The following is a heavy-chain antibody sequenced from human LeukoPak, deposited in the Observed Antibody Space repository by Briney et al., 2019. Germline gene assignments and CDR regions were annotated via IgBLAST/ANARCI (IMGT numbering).Heavy chain of an antibody. CDR2: IYYSGST. CDR3: ARGVSVYWFDP. J-gene: IGHJ5*02. V-gene: IGHV4-59*11. CDR1: GGSISSHY. D-gene: IGHD2-21*01. Sequence: SETLSLACTVSGGSISSHYWSWIRQPPGKGLEWIGYIYYSGSTNYNPSLKSRVTISVDTSKNQFSLKLSSVTAADTAVYYCARGVSVYWFDPWGQGTLVTVSS.